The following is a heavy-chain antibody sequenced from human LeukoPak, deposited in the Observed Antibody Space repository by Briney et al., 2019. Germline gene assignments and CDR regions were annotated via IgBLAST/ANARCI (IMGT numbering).Heavy chain of an antibody. D-gene: IGHD3-22*01. CDR3: ARDQRYYYDSSGRYYYYYYYMDV. Sequence: SQTLSLTCTVSGGSISSGSYYWSWIRQRAGKGLEWIGRIYTGGSTNYNPSLKSRVTISVDTSKNQFSLKLSSVTAADTAVYYCARDQRYYYDSSGRYYYYYYYMDVWGKGTTVTVSS. CDR2: IYTGGST. V-gene: IGHV4-61*02. J-gene: IGHJ6*03. CDR1: GGSISSGSYY.